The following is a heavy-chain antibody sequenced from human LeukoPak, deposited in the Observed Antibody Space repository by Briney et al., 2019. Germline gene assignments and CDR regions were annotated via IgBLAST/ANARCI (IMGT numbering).Heavy chain of an antibody. CDR2: ISAYNGYT. V-gene: IGHV1-18*01. Sequence: VASVKVSCKASGYTFTNYGVSWVRQASGQGLEWMGWISAYNGYTNYAQKFQFRVTMTTDTSTSTAYMELRSLTSDDTAVYYCARDKAVTTELTQYFQHWGQGTLVTVSS. J-gene: IGHJ1*01. D-gene: IGHD4-11*01. CDR3: ARDKAVTTELTQYFQH. CDR1: GYTFTNYG.